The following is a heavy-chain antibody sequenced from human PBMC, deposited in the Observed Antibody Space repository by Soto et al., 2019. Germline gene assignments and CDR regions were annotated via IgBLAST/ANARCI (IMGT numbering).Heavy chain of an antibody. V-gene: IGHV4-59*01. Sequence: ASETLSLTCTVSGGSISSYYWSWIRQPPGKGLEWIGYIYYSGGTNYNPSLKSRVTISVDTSKNQFSLKLSSVTAADTAVYYCARVPYADYYDSSGYHLYYFDYWGQGSLVTVSS. J-gene: IGHJ4*02. CDR3: ARVPYADYYDSSGYHLYYFDY. CDR2: IYYSGGT. D-gene: IGHD3-22*01. CDR1: GGSISSYY.